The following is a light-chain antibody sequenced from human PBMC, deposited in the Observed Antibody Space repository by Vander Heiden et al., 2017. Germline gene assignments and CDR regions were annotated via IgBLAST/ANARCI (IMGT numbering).Light chain of an antibody. CDR2: DVT. J-gene: IGLJ1*01. Sequence: QSALTQPASVSGSPGQSISISCTGTYSDVGAYDSVSWYQQHPGGVPKLLIFDVTNRPSGVSHRFSGSASGNTASLTISGLQADDEADYYCISYTTSSTYVFGAGTKVTVL. CDR3: ISYTTSSTYV. CDR1: YSDVGAYDS. V-gene: IGLV2-14*03.